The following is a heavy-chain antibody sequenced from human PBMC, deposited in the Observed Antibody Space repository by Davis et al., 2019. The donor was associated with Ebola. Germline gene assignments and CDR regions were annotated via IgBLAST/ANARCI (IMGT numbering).Heavy chain of an antibody. CDR3: ARGPSTGNSFSY. CDR1: GFTFSSYW. D-gene: IGHD6-13*01. Sequence: GESLKISCAASGFTFSSYWMHWIRQAPGKGPEWVSSISSSASYKNYADSVKGRFTISRDNAKNSLYLQMNSLRAEDTAVYYCARGPSTGNSFSYWGQGTLATVSS. CDR2: ISSSASYK. J-gene: IGHJ4*02. V-gene: IGHV3-11*06.